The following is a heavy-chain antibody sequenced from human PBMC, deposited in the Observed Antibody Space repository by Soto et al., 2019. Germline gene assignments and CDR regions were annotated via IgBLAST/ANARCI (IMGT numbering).Heavy chain of an antibody. V-gene: IGHV5-51*01. Sequence: GESLKISCKGSGYSFTSYWIGWVRQMPGKGLEWMGIIYPGDSDTRYSPSFQGQVTISADKSISTAYLQWSSLKASDTAMYDCVRTGWRGERGDDAFDIGGPETMVTFSS. CDR1: GYSFTSYW. J-gene: IGHJ3*02. CDR2: IYPGDSDT. D-gene: IGHD7-27*01. CDR3: VRTGWRGERGDDAFDI.